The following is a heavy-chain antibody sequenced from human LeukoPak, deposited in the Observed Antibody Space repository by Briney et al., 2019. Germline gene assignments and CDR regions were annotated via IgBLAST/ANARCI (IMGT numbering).Heavy chain of an antibody. CDR1: GYTFISYV. V-gene: IGHV1-18*01. CDR2: ISPYNGNT. Sequence: ASVKVPCKASGYTFISYVINWVRQAPGQGLEWMGWISPYNGNTNYAQKLQGTVTMTTDTSTSTAYMELRSLRSDDTAVYYCARDRASGIVDYWGQGTLVTVSS. CDR3: ARDRASGIVDY. J-gene: IGHJ4*02. D-gene: IGHD6-13*01.